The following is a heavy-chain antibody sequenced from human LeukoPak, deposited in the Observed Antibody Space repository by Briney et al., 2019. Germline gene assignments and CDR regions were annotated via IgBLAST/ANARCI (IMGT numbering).Heavy chain of an antibody. D-gene: IGHD3-10*01. CDR1: GFTFSNYA. Sequence: GGSLRLSCAAAGFTFSNYAMSWVRQAPGRGLEWVSAIRPGGDMTYYAESVKGRFTISRDNSKNTLYLQMDTLRAEDTAVYYCARGSMYYYGSRTAGTDYWGQGTLVTVSS. CDR2: IRPGGDMT. V-gene: IGHV3-23*01. J-gene: IGHJ4*02. CDR3: ARGSMYYYGSRTAGTDY.